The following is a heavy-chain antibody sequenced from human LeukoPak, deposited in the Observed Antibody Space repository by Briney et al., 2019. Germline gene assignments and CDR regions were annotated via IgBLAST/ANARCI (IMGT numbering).Heavy chain of an antibody. Sequence: GGSLRLSCSASGFTFSSYSMHWVRQAPGKGLEYVSPISSNGGSTYYADSVKGRFTISRDNSKNTLYLQMNSLRAEDTAVYYCVKDKECSSWGQGTLVTVSS. CDR1: GFTFSSYS. D-gene: IGHD6-13*01. CDR3: VKDKECSS. J-gene: IGHJ4*02. CDR2: ISSNGGST. V-gene: IGHV3-64D*06.